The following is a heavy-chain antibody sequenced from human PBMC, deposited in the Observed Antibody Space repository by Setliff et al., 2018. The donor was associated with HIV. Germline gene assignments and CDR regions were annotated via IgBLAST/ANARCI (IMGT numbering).Heavy chain of an antibody. D-gene: IGHD6-13*01. CDR2: IYHSGST. J-gene: IGHJ6*03. CDR1: GYSISSGYY. V-gene: IGHV4-38-2*01. CDR3: ARGRSRWTYYNYYYMDV. Sequence: PSETLSLTCAVTGYSISSGYYWGWIRQPPGKGLEWIGSIYHSGSTYYNPSLKSRVTISVDTSKNQFSLKLSSVTAADTAVYYCARGRSRWTYYNYYYMDVWGKGTTVT.